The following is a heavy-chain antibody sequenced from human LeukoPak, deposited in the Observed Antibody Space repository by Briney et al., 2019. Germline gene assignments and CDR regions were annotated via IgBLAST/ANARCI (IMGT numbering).Heavy chain of an antibody. CDR1: GYTLRYYA. J-gene: IGHJ3*01. CDR2: IGAYNGNP. Sequence: GASVKDSCKASGYTLRYYAISWVRQAPGQALEWMGWIGAYNGNPDYTQSLQGRVTMTTDTSTSTAYMELRSLKSDDTAVYYCAREDPGGALDVWGRGTMVTVS. V-gene: IGHV1-18*01. CDR3: AREDPGGALDV. D-gene: IGHD3-16*01.